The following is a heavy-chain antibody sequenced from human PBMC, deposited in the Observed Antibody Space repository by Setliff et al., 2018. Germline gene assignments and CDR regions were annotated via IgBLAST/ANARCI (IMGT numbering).Heavy chain of an antibody. D-gene: IGHD2-2*01. CDR1: GFTFSSYS. V-gene: IGHV3-23*01. CDR2: ITGGGST. J-gene: IGHJ4*02. CDR3: AKDWNPSTYWYTDYFDS. Sequence: GESLKISCAASGFTFSSYSMNWVRQAPGKGLEWVSGITGGGSTYYADAVKGRFTISRDNSKNTLYLQMNSLRAEDTAIYYCAKDWNPSTYWYTDYFDSWGQGTLVTVSS.